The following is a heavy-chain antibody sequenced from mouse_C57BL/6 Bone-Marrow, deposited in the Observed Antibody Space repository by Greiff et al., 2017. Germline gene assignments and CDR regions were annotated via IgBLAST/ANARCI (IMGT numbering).Heavy chain of an antibody. Sequence: EVQLQQSGAELVRPGASVKLSCTASGFNIKDYYMHWVKQRPEQGLEWIGRIDPEDGDTEYAPKFHGKGIMTADTSYNTAYLQLSSLTSEDTAVYYCTTYYYGSSYPAWFAYWGQGTLVTVSA. J-gene: IGHJ3*01. CDR2: IDPEDGDT. CDR3: TTYYYGSSYPAWFAY. V-gene: IGHV14-1*01. CDR1: GFNIKDYY. D-gene: IGHD1-1*01.